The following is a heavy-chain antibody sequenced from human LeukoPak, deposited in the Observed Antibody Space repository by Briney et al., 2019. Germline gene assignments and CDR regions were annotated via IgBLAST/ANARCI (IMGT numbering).Heavy chain of an antibody. CDR3: ASFPGETTVSH. D-gene: IGHD4-17*01. V-gene: IGHV3-21*01. CDR2: ISSSSSYI. CDR1: GFTFSSYS. Sequence: GGSLRLSCAASGFTFSSYSMNWVRQAPGKGLEWVSSISSSSSYIYYADSVKGRFTISRDNAKNSLYLQMNSLRAEDTAVYYCASFPGETTVSHWGQGTLVTVSS. J-gene: IGHJ4*02.